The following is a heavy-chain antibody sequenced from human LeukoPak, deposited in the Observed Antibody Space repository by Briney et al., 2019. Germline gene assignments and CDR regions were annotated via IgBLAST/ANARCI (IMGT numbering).Heavy chain of an antibody. J-gene: IGHJ4*02. CDR2: ISSTSTYI. D-gene: IGHD5/OR15-5a*01. CDR3: ARVGRGGVYGFDS. CDR1: GFTFSSYT. Sequence: PGGSLRLSCAASGFTFSSYTMSWVRQVPGKGLEWVSSISSTSTYIYYAYSVKGRLTISRDNVKNSLYLQMNSLRGEDTAVYYCARVGRGGVYGFDSWGQGTLVTVSS. V-gene: IGHV3-21*01.